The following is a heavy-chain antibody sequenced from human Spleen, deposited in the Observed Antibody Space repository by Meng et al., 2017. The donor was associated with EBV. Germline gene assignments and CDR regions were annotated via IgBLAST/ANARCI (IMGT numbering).Heavy chain of an antibody. J-gene: IGHJ5*02. CDR2: IYHDGSA. CDR1: GGSITTGGYS. Sequence: QVQLQESGSGLVKPSETLSLTCDVSGGSITTGGYSWSWIRQPPGKGLEWIGYIYHDGSAYYNPSLRGRVTISEDRSKNQFSLKLSSVTAADTAVYYCARGGQYYYVNWFDPWGQGTLVTVSS. V-gene: IGHV4-30-2*01. CDR3: ARGGQYYYVNWFDP. D-gene: IGHD3-10*02.